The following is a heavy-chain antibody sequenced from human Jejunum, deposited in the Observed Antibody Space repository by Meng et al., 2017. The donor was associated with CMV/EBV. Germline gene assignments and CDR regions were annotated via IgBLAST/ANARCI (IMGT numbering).Heavy chain of an antibody. CDR3: ALFTRSWFDP. J-gene: IGHJ5*02. CDR1: RFSLSTSRVG. Sequence: TMSGLRRTLLRTTPTLPQTVPFSRFSLSTSRVGVGWIRQPPGKALDWLAVIYWDDDRRYSPSLKSRLTITKDTSKNQVVLTLTNMDPVDTATYYCALFTRSWFDPWGQGTLVTVSS. V-gene: IGHV2-5*02. D-gene: IGHD2-2*01. CDR2: IYWDDDR.